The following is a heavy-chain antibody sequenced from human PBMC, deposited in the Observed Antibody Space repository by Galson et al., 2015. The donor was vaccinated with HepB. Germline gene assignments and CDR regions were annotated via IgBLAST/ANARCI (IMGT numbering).Heavy chain of an antibody. CDR3: ARDLYGDYVAWFDP. CDR2: TYYRSKWYN. D-gene: IGHD4-17*01. Sequence: CAISEDSVSSNSAAWNWIRQSPSRGLEWLGRTYYRSKWYNDYAVSVKSRITINPDTSKNQFSLQLNSVTPEDTAVYYCARDLYGDYVAWFDPWGQGTLVTVSS. CDR1: EDSVSSNSAA. J-gene: IGHJ5*02. V-gene: IGHV6-1*01.